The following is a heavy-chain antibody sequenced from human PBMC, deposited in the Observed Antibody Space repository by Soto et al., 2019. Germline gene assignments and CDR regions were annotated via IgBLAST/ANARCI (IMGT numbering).Heavy chain of an antibody. V-gene: IGHV3-74*01. J-gene: IGHJ5*02. D-gene: IGHD3-22*01. CDR3: ASLYYYDSSGPNWFDP. Sequence: GGSLRLSCAASGFTFSSYWMHWVRQAPGKGLVWVSRINGDGSTTSYADSVKGRFTISRDNAKNSLYLQMNSLRAEDTAVYYCASLYYYDSSGPNWFDPWGQGTLVTVSS. CDR1: GFTFSSYW. CDR2: INGDGSTT.